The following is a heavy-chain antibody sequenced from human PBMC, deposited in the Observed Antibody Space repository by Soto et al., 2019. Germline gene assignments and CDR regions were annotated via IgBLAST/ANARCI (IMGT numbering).Heavy chain of an antibody. CDR2: IYPGDSDT. CDR3: ARHGVSSSWYVKYYYYGMDV. D-gene: IGHD6-13*01. CDR1: GYSFTSYL. J-gene: IGHJ6*02. V-gene: IGHV5-51*01. Sequence: GESLKISCKGSGYSFTSYLIGWVRQMPGKGLEWMGIIYPGDSDTRYSPSFQGQVTISADKSISTAYLQWSSLKASDTAMYYCARHGVSSSWYVKYYYYGMDVWGQGTTVTVSS.